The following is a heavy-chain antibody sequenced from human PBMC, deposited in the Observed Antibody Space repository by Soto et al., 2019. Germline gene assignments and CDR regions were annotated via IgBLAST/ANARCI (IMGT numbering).Heavy chain of an antibody. CDR3: AKDSVTLGMDV. J-gene: IGHJ6*02. Sequence: QVQLVESGGGVVQPGRSLRLSCAASGFTFSSYGMHWVRQAPGKGLEWVAVISYDGNNKYYADSVKGRFTISRDNSKNTLDLQMNSLRAEDTAVYYCAKDSVTLGMDVWGQGTTVTVSS. D-gene: IGHD2-15*01. V-gene: IGHV3-30*18. CDR1: GFTFSSYG. CDR2: ISYDGNNK.